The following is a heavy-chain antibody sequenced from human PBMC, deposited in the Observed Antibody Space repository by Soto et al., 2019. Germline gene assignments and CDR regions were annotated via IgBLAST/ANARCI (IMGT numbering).Heavy chain of an antibody. V-gene: IGHV3-30-3*01. D-gene: IGHD1-26*01. CDR2: ISYDGSDK. Sequence: QVHLVESGGGVVQPGRSLRLSCTASGFTFSNYALHWVRQAPGKGLEWVAVISYDGSDKDYADSVKGRFTISRDNSKNTLYLQMNSLKDEDTAVYYCASSVGATIVGYHCDYWGQGTLVTVSS. J-gene: IGHJ4*02. CDR3: ASSVGATIVGYHCDY. CDR1: GFTFSNYA.